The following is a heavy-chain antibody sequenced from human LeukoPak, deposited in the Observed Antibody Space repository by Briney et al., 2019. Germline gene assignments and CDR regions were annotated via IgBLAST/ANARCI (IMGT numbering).Heavy chain of an antibody. CDR3: ARIVDCSSTSCYDY. CDR2: ISSSGSTI. J-gene: IGHJ4*02. D-gene: IGHD2-2*01. V-gene: IGHV3-48*04. Sequence: GRSLRLSCAASGFTFSSYGMHWVRQAPGKGLEWVSYISSSGSTIYYADSVKGRFTISRDNAKNSLYLQMNSLRAEDTAVYYCARIVDCSSTSCYDYWGQGTLVTVSS. CDR1: GFTFSSYG.